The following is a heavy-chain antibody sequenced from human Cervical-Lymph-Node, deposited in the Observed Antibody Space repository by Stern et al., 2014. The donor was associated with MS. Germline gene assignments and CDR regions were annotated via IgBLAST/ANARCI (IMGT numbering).Heavy chain of an antibody. V-gene: IGHV2-5*02. CDR3: VHSSRGPACSGGRCYYFDY. CDR2: FYWDNDK. D-gene: IGHD2-15*01. J-gene: IGHJ4*02. Sequence: QVTLKESGPTLVRPTQTLTLTCAFSGFSLSTSGMAVGWVRQPPGKALESLAVFYWDNDKRYSSSLKSRLTITKDTSKDQVVLTMTNMDPVDTATYYCVHSSRGPACSGGRCYYFDYWGQGTPVTVSS. CDR1: GFSLSTSGMA.